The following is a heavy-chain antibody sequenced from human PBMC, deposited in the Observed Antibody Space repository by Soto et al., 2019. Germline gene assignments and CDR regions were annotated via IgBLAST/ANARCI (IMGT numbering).Heavy chain of an antibody. CDR1: GFTFSSYA. Sequence: EVQLLESGGDLIQPGGSLRLSCAASGFTFSSYAMSWVRQAPGKGLGWVSAISSSGVSTFYADSVKGRFTISRDNSRNTLYLQMTSLRAEDTAIYYCAKYQPMTQPRPYFDYWGQGTLVTVSP. D-gene: IGHD3-22*01. J-gene: IGHJ4*02. CDR2: ISSSGVST. CDR3: AKYQPMTQPRPYFDY. V-gene: IGHV3-23*01.